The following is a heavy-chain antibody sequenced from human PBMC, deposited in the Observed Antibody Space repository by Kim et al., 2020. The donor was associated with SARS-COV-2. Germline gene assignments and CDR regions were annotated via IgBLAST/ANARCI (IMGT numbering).Heavy chain of an antibody. CDR2: INHSGST. CDR3: ARGLTVILRYFDWPLGWFVP. Sequence: SETLSLTCAVYGGSFSGYYWSWIRQPPGKGLEWIGEINHSGSTNYNPSLKSRVTISVDTSKNQFSLKLSSVTAADTAVYYCARGLTVILRYFDWPLGWFVPWGQGTLVTVSS. CDR1: GGSFSGYY. D-gene: IGHD3-9*01. J-gene: IGHJ5*02. V-gene: IGHV4-34*01.